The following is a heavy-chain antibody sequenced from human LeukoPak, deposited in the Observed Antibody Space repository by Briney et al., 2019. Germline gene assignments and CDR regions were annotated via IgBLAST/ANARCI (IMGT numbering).Heavy chain of an antibody. CDR2: IYFSGNT. CDR3: ARQGRYYYDSTKFTFDY. CDR1: GDSVTTASYY. J-gene: IGHJ4*02. D-gene: IGHD3-22*01. V-gene: IGHV4-39*01. Sequence: SETLSLTCTVSGDSVTTASYYWGWIRQPPGRGLEWIGSIYFSGNTYYNWSLKSRVAISIDTSKNQFSLNLTSVTASDTAVYYCARQGRYYYDSTKFTFDYWGQGTLLSVSS.